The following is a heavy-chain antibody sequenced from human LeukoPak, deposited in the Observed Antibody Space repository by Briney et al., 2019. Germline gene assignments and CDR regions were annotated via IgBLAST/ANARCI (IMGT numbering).Heavy chain of an antibody. Sequence: SETLSLTCTVSGGSIRSSYYYWGWIRQPPGKGLEWIGSIYDSGSTYYNPSLKSRVTISVDTSKNQFSLKLNSVTAADTAVYYCARGARDGYNWGFDYWGQGTLVTVSS. J-gene: IGHJ4*02. V-gene: IGHV4-39*01. CDR2: IYDSGST. D-gene: IGHD5-24*01. CDR3: ARGARDGYNWGFDY. CDR1: GGSIRSSYYY.